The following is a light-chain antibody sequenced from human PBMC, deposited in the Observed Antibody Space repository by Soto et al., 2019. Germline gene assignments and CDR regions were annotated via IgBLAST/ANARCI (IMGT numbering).Light chain of an antibody. Sequence: EIVMTQSPATLSVSPGERATLSCRASQSVSSNLVWYQQKPGQAPRLLIYGASTRATGIPDRFSGSGSGTAFTLTISSLQSEDFAVYYCQQYNNWPPWTFGQGTKVEIQ. V-gene: IGKV3-15*01. J-gene: IGKJ1*01. CDR3: QQYNNWPPWT. CDR2: GAS. CDR1: QSVSSN.